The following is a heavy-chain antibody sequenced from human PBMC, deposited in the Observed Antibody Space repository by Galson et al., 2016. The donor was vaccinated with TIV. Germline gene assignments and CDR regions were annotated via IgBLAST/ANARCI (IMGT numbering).Heavy chain of an antibody. CDR1: GFSLSTNEMC. CDR2: IDWDDDI. V-gene: IGHV2-70*11. Sequence: PALVKPTQTLTLTCTFSGFSLSTNEMCVGWIRRPPGKALEWLARIDWDDDIYYNTSLKTRLTISKDTSKNQVVFKMTNVDPTDTALYYCAKEENSGYYPNDAFDFWGQGTMVTVS. D-gene: IGHD3-3*01. CDR3: AKEENSGYYPNDAFDF. J-gene: IGHJ3*01.